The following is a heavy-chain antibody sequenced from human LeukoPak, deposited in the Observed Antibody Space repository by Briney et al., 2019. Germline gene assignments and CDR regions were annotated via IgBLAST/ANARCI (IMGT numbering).Heavy chain of an antibody. D-gene: IGHD6-19*01. Sequence: GGSLRLSCAASGFTLRSNWMSWVRQAPGKVLEWVANIKQDGSHKNYADSVKGRFTISRDNAKHTLYLQMNSLRAEDTAVYYCARVGAVAGAFDIWGQGTMVTVSS. V-gene: IGHV3-7*01. J-gene: IGHJ3*02. CDR3: ARVGAVAGAFDI. CDR1: GFTLRSNW. CDR2: IKQDGSHK.